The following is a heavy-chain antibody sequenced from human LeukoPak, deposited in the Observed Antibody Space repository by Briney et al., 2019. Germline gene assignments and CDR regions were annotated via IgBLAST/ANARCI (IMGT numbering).Heavy chain of an antibody. CDR1: GGSFSNYY. Sequence: SETLSLTCAVDGGSFSNYYWSWIRQPPGEGLEWIGEINRNGSTNYNPSLKSRVTISIDTSKNQFSLRLNSVTAADTAVYYCARGSLYSIGYYYPRLLDYWGQGTLVTVSS. CDR3: ARGSLYSIGYYYPRLLDY. J-gene: IGHJ4*02. CDR2: INRNGST. D-gene: IGHD3-22*01. V-gene: IGHV4-34*01.